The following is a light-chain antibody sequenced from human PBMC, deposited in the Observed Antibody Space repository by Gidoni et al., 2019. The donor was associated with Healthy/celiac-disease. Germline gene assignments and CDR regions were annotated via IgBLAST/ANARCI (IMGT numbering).Light chain of an antibody. CDR3: SSYTSSSTLRLYVV. V-gene: IGLV2-14*01. CDR2: EVS. Sequence: QSALTQPSSVSGSPGQSIPISCTGTSSDVGGYNYVSWYQQHPGKAPKLMIYEVSNRPSGGPDRFSGSKSGNTASLTISGLQAEDEADYYCSSYTSSSTLRLYVVFGGGTKLTVL. J-gene: IGLJ2*01. CDR1: SSDVGGYNY.